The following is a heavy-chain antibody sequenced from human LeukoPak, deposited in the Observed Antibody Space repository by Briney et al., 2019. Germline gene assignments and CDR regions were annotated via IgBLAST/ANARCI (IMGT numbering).Heavy chain of an antibody. CDR1: GFTFITYA. CDR2: ISYDGSYK. CDR3: AREGNSGYSNGRFDY. V-gene: IGHV3-30*04. Sequence: PGTSLRLPCAASGFTFITYAMHWVRQAPGEGLEWVAVISYDGSYKYYSDSVKGRFTISRDNSKSTLYVQMNSLRPEDTAVYHCAREGNSGYSNGRFDYWGQGTLVTVSS. D-gene: IGHD6-19*01. J-gene: IGHJ4*02.